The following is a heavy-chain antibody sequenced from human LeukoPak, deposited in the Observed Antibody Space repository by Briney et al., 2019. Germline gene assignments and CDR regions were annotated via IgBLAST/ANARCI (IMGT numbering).Heavy chain of an antibody. V-gene: IGHV3-20*04. CDR2: INWNGGST. J-gene: IGHJ4*02. D-gene: IGHD4-11*01. Sequence: GGSLRLSCAASRFSFNDYGMSWVRQAPGKGLEWVPGINWNGGSTGYADSVKGRFTISRDNAKNSLYLQMNSLRAEDTALYYCARGNYRPVDYWGQGTLVTVSS. CDR1: RFSFNDYG. CDR3: ARGNYRPVDY.